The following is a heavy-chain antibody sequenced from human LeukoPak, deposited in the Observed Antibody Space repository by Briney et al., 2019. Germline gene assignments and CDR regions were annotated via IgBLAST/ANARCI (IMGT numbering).Heavy chain of an antibody. CDR1: GGSISSSSYY. Sequence: SETLSLTCTVSGGSISSSSYYWGWIRQPPGKGLEWIVSIYYSGSTYYNPSLKSRVTISVDTSKNQFSLKLSSVTAADTAVYYCARHFAVEGPIVVPAAPYNWFDPWGQGTLVTVSS. J-gene: IGHJ5*02. CDR3: ARHFAVEGPIVVPAAPYNWFDP. CDR2: IYYSGST. D-gene: IGHD2-2*01. V-gene: IGHV4-39*01.